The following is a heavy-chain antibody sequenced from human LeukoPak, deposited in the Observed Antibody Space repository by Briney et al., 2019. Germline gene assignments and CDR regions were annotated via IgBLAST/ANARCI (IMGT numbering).Heavy chain of an antibody. V-gene: IGHV3-7*01. CDR1: GFTFSSYW. CDR3: ARVVRGVIDYFDY. CDR2: IKEDGSEK. J-gene: IGHJ4*02. Sequence: GGSLRLSCGASGFTFSSYWMNWVRQAPGKGLEWVANIKEDGSEKYYVDSVKGRFTISRDNAKNSLDLQMNSLRAEDTAVYYCARVVRGVIDYFDYWGQGTLVTVSS. D-gene: IGHD3-10*01.